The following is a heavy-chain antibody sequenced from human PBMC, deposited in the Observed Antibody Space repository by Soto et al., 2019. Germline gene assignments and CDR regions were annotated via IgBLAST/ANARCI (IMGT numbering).Heavy chain of an antibody. CDR2: INPNSGGT. CDR3: ARGSGDYGDYVDY. CDR1: GYTFTGYY. D-gene: IGHD4-17*01. J-gene: IGHJ4*02. V-gene: IGHV1-2*02. Sequence: GASVKVSCKASGYTFTGYYMHWVRQAPGQGLEWMGWINPNSGGTNCAQKFQGRVTMTRDTSISTAYMELSRLRSDDTAVYYCARGSGDYGDYVDYWGQGTLVTVSS.